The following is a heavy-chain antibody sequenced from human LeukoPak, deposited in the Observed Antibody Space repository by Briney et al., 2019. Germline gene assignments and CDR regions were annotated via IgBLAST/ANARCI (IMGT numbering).Heavy chain of an antibody. V-gene: IGHV3-11*01. CDR2: ISSSGSTI. D-gene: IGHD2-2*02. Sequence: GGSLRLSCAVSGFTFSTYWMSWVRQAPGKGLEWVSYISSSGSTIYYADSVKGRFTISRDNAKNSLYLQMNSLRAEDTAVYYCARDEDIAVVPAAIGLGDYYYGMDVWGQGTTVTVSS. CDR1: GFTFSTYW. CDR3: ARDEDIAVVPAAIGLGDYYYGMDV. J-gene: IGHJ6*02.